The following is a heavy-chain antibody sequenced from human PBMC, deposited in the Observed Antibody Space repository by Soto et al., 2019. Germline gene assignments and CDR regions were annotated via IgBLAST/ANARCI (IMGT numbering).Heavy chain of an antibody. CDR1: GGTFSSYT. CDR2: IIPILGIA. D-gene: IGHD3-10*01. CDR3: ARDTGSGMDTGGMDV. J-gene: IGHJ6*02. V-gene: IGHV1-69*04. Sequence: GASVKVSCKASGGTFSSYTISWVRQAPGQGLEWLGRIIPILGIANYAQKFQGRVTITADKSTSTAYMELSSLRSEDTAVYYCARDTGSGMDTGGMDVWGQGTTVTVSS.